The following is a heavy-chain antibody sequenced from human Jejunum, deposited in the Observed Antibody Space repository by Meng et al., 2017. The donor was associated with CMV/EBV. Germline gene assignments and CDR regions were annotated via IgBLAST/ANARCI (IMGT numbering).Heavy chain of an antibody. CDR2: INFNSGAT. J-gene: IGHJ5*02. D-gene: IGHD5-12*01. Sequence: CKASGYTFTDYFMWMRQAPGQGLEWVGWINFNSGATNYAQKFQGRVTMTRDMSVSTVYMEMSSLRPDDTAVYYCVAYSGSSFRFDPWGQGTLVTVSS. CDR3: VAYSGSSFRFDP. CDR1: GYTFTDYF. V-gene: IGHV1-2*02.